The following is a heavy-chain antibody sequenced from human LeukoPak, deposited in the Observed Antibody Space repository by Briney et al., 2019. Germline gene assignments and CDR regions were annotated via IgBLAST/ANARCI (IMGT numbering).Heavy chain of an antibody. D-gene: IGHD3-22*01. CDR3: ARDPKNFYDSKFDYYHMDV. V-gene: IGHV1-2*02. CDR2: INPNTGGT. J-gene: IGHJ6*03. Sequence: ASVKVSCKASGYIFTDYYVHWVRQAPGQGLEWMGRINPNTGGTKYAQKFQGRVTMTRDTSSSTTYLDLSRLSSDDTAVYYCARDPKNFYDSKFDYYHMDVWGKGATVTISS. CDR1: GYIFTDYY.